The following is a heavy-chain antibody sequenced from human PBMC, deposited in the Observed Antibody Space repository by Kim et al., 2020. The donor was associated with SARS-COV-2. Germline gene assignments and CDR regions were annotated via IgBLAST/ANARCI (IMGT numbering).Heavy chain of an antibody. CDR1: GFTFSSYG. V-gene: IGHV3-33*06. CDR3: AKGGYCSGGSCYSGNNWFDP. J-gene: IGHJ5*02. Sequence: GGSLRLSCAASGFTFSSYGMHWVRQAPGKGLEWVAVIWYDGSNKYYADSVKGRFTISRDNSKNTLYLQMNSLRAEDTAVYYCAKGGYCSGGSCYSGNNWFDPWGQGTLVTVSS. D-gene: IGHD2-15*01. CDR2: IWYDGSNK.